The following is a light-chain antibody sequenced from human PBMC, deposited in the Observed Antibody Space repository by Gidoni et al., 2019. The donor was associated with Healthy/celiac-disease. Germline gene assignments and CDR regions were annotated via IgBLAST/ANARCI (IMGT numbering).Light chain of an antibody. J-gene: IGLJ1*01. Sequence: QSALTQPASVSGSPGQSSSIACTGTSSDVGGYNYVSWYQQHPGKAHKHMIYDVSNRPSGVSNRFSGSKSGNTAALTISGLQAEDEADYYCSSYTSSSTIVFGTGTKVTVL. V-gene: IGLV2-14*01. CDR1: SSDVGGYNY. CDR3: SSYTSSSTIV. CDR2: DVS.